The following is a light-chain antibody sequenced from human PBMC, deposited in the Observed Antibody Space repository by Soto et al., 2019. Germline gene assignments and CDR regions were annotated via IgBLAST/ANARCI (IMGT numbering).Light chain of an antibody. CDR2: END. V-gene: IGLV1-51*02. J-gene: IGLJ3*02. CDR3: GTWDSSLSSRV. CDR1: SSNIGNNY. Sequence: QSVLTQPPSVSAAPRQKVTISCSGSSSNIGNNYVSWYQQLPGTAPKLLIYENDKRPSGIPDRFSGSKSGTSATLGITGLQTGDEAEYYCGTWDSSLSSRVFGGGTKLTVL.